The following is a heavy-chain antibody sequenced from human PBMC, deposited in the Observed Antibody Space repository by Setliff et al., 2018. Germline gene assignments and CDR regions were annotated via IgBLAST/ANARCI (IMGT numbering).Heavy chain of an antibody. CDR1: GGTFSSYA. V-gene: IGHV1-69*05. D-gene: IGHD3-10*01. Sequence: ASVKVSCKAAGGTFSSYAISWVRQAPGQGLEWMGGIIPIFGTANYAQKFQGRVTITTDESTSTAYMELSSLRSEDTAVYYCARELLDGYEAFDIWGQGTMVTVSS. CDR3: ARELLDGYEAFDI. J-gene: IGHJ3*02. CDR2: IIPIFGTA.